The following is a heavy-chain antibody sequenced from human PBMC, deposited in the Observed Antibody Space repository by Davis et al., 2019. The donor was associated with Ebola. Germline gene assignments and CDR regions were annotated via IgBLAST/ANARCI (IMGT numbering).Heavy chain of an antibody. J-gene: IGHJ4*02. Sequence: GGSLRLSCAASGFTFSSYSMNWVRQAPGKGLEWVSSISSSSSYIYYADSVKGRFTISRDNAKNSLYLQMNSLRAEDTAVYYCARSVVPAAIGGWYFDYWGQGTLVTVSS. CDR1: GFTFSSYS. D-gene: IGHD2-2*02. V-gene: IGHV3-21*01. CDR3: ARSVVPAAIGGWYFDY. CDR2: ISSSSSYI.